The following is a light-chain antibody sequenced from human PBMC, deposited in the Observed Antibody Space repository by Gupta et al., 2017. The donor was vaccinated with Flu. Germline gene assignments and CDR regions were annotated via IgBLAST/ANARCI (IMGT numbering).Light chain of an antibody. CDR1: QSITNW. CDR2: KAS. J-gene: IGKJ1*01. V-gene: IGKV1-5*03. Sequence: DIQMTQSPSTLPASVGDRVTITCRASQSITNWLAWYQQKPGKAPKLLIYKASSLESGVPSRFSGSGSGTEFTLTISSLQPDDFATYYCQQDNSFSGTFGQGTKVEIK. CDR3: QQDNSFSGT.